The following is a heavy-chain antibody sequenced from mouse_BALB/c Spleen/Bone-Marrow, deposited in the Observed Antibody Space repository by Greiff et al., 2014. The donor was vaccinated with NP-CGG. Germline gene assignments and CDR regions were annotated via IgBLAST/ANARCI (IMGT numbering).Heavy chain of an antibody. J-gene: IGHJ2*01. CDR3: ARSTMITTVDY. V-gene: IGHV3-1*02. D-gene: IGHD2-4*01. CDR1: GYSITSGYS. CDR2: IHYSGST. Sequence: VQLQQPGPDLVKPSHSLSLTCTVTGYSITSGYSWHWIRQFPGNKLEWMGYIHYSGSTNYNPSLKSRISITRDTSKNQFSLQLNSVTTEDTATYYCARSTMITTVDYWGQGTTLTVSS.